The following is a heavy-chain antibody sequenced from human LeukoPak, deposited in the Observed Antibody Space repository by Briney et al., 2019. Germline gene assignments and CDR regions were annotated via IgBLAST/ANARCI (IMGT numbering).Heavy chain of an antibody. J-gene: IGHJ4*02. CDR2: ISYDGSNK. Sequence: PGGSLRLSCAASGFTFSSYAMHWVRQAPGKGLEWVAVISYDGSNKYYADSVKGRFTISRDNSKNTLYLQMNSLRAEDTAVYYCASCGYVLFDYWGQGTLVTVSS. CDR3: ASCGYVLFDY. D-gene: IGHD5-12*01. V-gene: IGHV3-30-3*02. CDR1: GFTFSSYA.